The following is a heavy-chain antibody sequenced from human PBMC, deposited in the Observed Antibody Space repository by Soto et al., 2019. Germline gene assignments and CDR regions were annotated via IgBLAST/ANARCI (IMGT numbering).Heavy chain of an antibody. J-gene: IGHJ1*01. CDR3: ANTVRGEYYFLQY. D-gene: IGHD2-21*01. V-gene: IGHV4-39*01. Sequence: SETLSLTCTVSGVSITTSSYFWGWIRQPPGKGLEWIGSVYYSGSTYYNPSLKSRVTISVDTSKNQFSLKLTSVTAADTAVYYCANTVRGEYYFLQYWGQGSLVTVSS. CDR1: GVSITTSSYF. CDR2: VYYSGST.